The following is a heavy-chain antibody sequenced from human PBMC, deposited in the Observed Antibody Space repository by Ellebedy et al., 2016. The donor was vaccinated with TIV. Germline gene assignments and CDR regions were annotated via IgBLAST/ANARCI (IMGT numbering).Heavy chain of an antibody. CDR2: IKGDGSGK. D-gene: IGHD1-1*01. CDR1: GFSFSNYW. V-gene: IGHV3-7*01. Sequence: PGGSLRLSCAASGFSFSNYWMSWVRQAPGKGLEWVANIKGDGSGKHYVDSVKGRFTISRDNAENAVYQQMYSLRSEDSAVYYCARDFRGTGSHDYWGQGSLVTVSS. CDR3: ARDFRGTGSHDY. J-gene: IGHJ4*02.